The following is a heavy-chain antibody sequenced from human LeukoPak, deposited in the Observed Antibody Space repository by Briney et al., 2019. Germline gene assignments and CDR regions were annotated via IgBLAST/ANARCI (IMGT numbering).Heavy chain of an antibody. V-gene: IGHV4-31*03. CDR1: GGSISSGGYY. J-gene: IGHJ4*02. CDR2: IYYSGST. CDR3: ARDHRGSGSYYTTEGYFDY. D-gene: IGHD3-10*01. Sequence: SQTLSLTCTVSGGSISSGGYYWSWIRQHPGKGLEWIGYIYYSGSTYYNPSLKSRVTISVDTSKIQFSLKLSSVTAADTAVYYCARDHRGSGSYYTTEGYFDYWGQGTLVTVSS.